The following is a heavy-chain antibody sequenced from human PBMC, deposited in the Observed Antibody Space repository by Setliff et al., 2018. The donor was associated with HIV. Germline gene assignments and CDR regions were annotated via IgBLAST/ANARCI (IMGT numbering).Heavy chain of an antibody. D-gene: IGHD3-22*01. V-gene: IGHV1-18*03. CDR1: GYIFISYG. CDR3: ARERDSSGFQFDP. J-gene: IGHJ5*02. CDR2: ISAYNGNT. Sequence: ASVKVSCKASGYIFISYGISWVRQAPGQGLEWMGWISAYNGNTKYAPKLQGRVTITRDTSASTAYMVLSSLRSDDMAVYYCARERDSSGFQFDPWGQGTLVTVSS.